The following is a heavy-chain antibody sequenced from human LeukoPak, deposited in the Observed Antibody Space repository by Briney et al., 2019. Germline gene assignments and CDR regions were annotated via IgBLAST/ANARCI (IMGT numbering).Heavy chain of an antibody. CDR2: ISAYNGNT. CDR1: GYTFTSYG. CDR3: NYYDSREGGDAFDI. Sequence: VASVKVSCKASGYTFTSYGISWVRQAPGQGLEWMGWISAYNGNTNYAQKLQGGVTMTTDTSTSTAYMELRSLRSDDTAVYYCNYYDSREGGDAFDIWGQGTMVTVSS. J-gene: IGHJ3*02. D-gene: IGHD3-22*01. V-gene: IGHV1-18*01.